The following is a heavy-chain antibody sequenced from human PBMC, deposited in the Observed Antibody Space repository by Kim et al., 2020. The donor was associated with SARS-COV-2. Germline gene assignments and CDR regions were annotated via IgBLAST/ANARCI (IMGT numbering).Heavy chain of an antibody. V-gene: IGHV1-69*13. J-gene: IGHJ5*02. D-gene: IGHD3-22*01. Sequence: SVKVSCKASGDTFNTFAFSWVRQAPGQGLQWMGGIVPILATPKYTDNFQDRVIITADESTSTVYLELASLRFEDTAIYYCARASSGLVLIWDYDTWGQGTLVTVSS. CDR3: ARASSGLVLIWDYDT. CDR1: GDTFNTFA. CDR2: IVPILATP.